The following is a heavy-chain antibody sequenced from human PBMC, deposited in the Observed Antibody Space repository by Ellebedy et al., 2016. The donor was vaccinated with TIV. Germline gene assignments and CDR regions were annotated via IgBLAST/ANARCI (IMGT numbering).Heavy chain of an antibody. Sequence: ASVKVSCKASGGTFSSYAISWVRQAPGQGLEWMGGIIPIFGTANYAQKFQGRVTITADESTSTAYMELSSLRSEDTAVYYCAAIWPDAFDIWGQGTMVTVSS. CDR3: AAIWPDAFDI. CDR1: GGTFSSYA. J-gene: IGHJ3*02. CDR2: IIPIFGTA. V-gene: IGHV1-69*13.